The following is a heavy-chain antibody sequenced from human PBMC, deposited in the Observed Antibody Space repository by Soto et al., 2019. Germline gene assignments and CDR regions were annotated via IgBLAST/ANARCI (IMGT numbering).Heavy chain of an antibody. D-gene: IGHD3-10*01. Sequence: EVQLVESGGGLVKPGGSLRLSCAASGFTFSSYSMNWVRQAPGKGLEWVSSISSSSSYIYYADSVKGRFTISRDNAKNSLYLQMNSLRAEDTAVYYCARMSSGSSDRDFDYWGQGTLVTVSS. CDR1: GFTFSSYS. CDR3: ARMSSGSSDRDFDY. CDR2: ISSSSSYI. J-gene: IGHJ4*02. V-gene: IGHV3-21*01.